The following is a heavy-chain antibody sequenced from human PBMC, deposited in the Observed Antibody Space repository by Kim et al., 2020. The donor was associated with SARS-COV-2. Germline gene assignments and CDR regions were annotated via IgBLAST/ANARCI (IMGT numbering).Heavy chain of an antibody. CDR3: ARGGSESDY. Sequence: GSEKNDVDSVKGRFTISGDNAKNSLYLQMNSLRAEDTAVYYCARGGSESDYWGQGTLVTVSS. J-gene: IGHJ4*02. V-gene: IGHV3-7*01. CDR2: GSEK.